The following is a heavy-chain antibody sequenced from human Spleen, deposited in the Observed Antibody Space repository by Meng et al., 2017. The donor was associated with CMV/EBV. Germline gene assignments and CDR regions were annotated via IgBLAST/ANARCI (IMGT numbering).Heavy chain of an antibody. CDR3: VRDLGYYYGSGTV. CDR1: GFTVSSNY. J-gene: IGHJ3*01. D-gene: IGHD3-10*01. V-gene: IGHV3-66*02. CDR2: IYTGDST. Sequence: GGSLRLSCAASGFTVSSNYMSWVRQAPGKGLEWVSVIYTGDSTFYADSVKGRFTISRDNSKSTLFLQMDSLRLEDTAVYYCVRDLGYYYGSGTVWGQGTMVTVSS.